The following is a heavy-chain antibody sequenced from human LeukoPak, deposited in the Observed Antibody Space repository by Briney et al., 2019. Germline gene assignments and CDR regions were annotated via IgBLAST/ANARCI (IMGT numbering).Heavy chain of an antibody. V-gene: IGHV4-61*02. Sequence: SQTLSLTCTVSGGSISSGSYYWSWIRQPAGKGLEWIGRIYTSGSTNYNPSLKSRVTISVDTSKNQFSLKLSSVTAADTAVYYCATVSSGWYFSGTFDYWGQGTLVTVSS. J-gene: IGHJ4*02. CDR1: GGSISSGSYY. D-gene: IGHD6-13*01. CDR3: ATVSSGWYFSGTFDY. CDR2: IYTSGST.